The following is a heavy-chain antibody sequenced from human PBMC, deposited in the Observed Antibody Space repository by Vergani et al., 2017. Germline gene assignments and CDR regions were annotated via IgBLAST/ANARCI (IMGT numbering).Heavy chain of an antibody. D-gene: IGHD3-3*01. CDR3: ARVDYDFWSGYYTNWYFDL. CDR1: GFTVSSNY. J-gene: IGHJ2*01. V-gene: IGHV3-53*01. CDR2: IYSGGST. Sequence: EVQLVESGGGLIQPGGSLRLSCAASGFTVSSNYMSWVRQAPGKGLEWVSVIYSGGSTYYADSVKGRFTISRDNSKNTLYLQMNSLRAEDTAVYYCARVDYDFWSGYYTNWYFDLWGRGTLVTVSS.